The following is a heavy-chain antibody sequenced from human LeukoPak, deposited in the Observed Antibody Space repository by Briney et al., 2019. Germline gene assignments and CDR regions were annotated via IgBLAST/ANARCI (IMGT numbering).Heavy chain of an antibody. CDR2: IYTSGST. J-gene: IGHJ4*02. CDR3: ARRDIVVVVSASDY. CDR1: GGSISSYY. Sequence: SETLSLTCTVSGGSISSYYWSWIRQPAGKGLEWIGRIYTSGSTNYNPSLKSRVTMSVDTSKNQFSLKLSSVTAADTAVYYCARRDIVVVVSASDYWGQGTLVTVSS. D-gene: IGHD2-15*01. V-gene: IGHV4-4*07.